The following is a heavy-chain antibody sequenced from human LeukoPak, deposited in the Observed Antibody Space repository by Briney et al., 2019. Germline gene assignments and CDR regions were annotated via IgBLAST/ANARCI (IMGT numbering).Heavy chain of an antibody. CDR2: INPSDATT. CDR3: ARGRSGTTPFGH. Sequence: ASVKVSCKASGYTFTSYYIHCLRQAPGQGLEWMGIINPSDATTTYAQKFQGRLTMTRDTSTSTVYMDLSGLRSEDTAVYYCARGRSGTTPFGHWGQGTLVTVSS. V-gene: IGHV1-46*01. J-gene: IGHJ4*02. CDR1: GYTFTSYY. D-gene: IGHD1-1*01.